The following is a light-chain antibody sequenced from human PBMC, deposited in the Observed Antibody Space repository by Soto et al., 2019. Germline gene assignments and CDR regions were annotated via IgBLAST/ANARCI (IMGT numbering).Light chain of an antibody. V-gene: IGLV2-11*01. Sequence: SVLTQPRSVSGSPGHSVTISCTGTSSDVGAYNYVSCYQQHPGKAPKFMIYDVSKRPSGVPDRFSGSKSGNTASLTISGLQAEDEADYYCCSYAGTYSYVFGTGTKVTVL. CDR3: CSYAGTYSYV. J-gene: IGLJ1*01. CDR1: SSDVGAYNY. CDR2: DVS.